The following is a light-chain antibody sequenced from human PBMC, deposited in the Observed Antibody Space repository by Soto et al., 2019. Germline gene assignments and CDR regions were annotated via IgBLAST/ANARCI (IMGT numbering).Light chain of an antibody. CDR3: SSYTSISTYV. V-gene: IGLV2-14*01. CDR2: EVS. J-gene: IGLJ1*01. CDR1: SSDVGGYNY. Sequence: QSALTQPASVSGSPGQSITISCTGTSSDVGGYNYVSWYQQHPGKAPKLMIYEVSNRPSGVSNRFSGSKSGNMASLTISGLQAEDEADYYCSSYTSISTYVFGTGTKSPS.